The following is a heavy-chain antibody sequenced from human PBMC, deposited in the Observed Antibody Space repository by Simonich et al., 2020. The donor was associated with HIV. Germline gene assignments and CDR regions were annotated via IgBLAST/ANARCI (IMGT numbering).Heavy chain of an antibody. V-gene: IGHV4-59*08. Sequence: QVLLQESGPGVVKPSETLSLTCSVAGGSIKNYYWSWIRQPPGKGLEWVGSINHIGTPYNNPSRKSRGTIAIDTSKNQFSLKLSYVTAADTAVYYCARGGGDGYNYWGQGILVTVSS. J-gene: IGHJ4*02. D-gene: IGHD3-16*01. CDR2: INHIGTP. CDR1: GGSIKNYY. CDR3: ARGGGDGYNY.